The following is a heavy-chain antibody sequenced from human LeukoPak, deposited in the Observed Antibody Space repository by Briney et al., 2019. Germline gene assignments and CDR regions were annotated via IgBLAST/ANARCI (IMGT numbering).Heavy chain of an antibody. V-gene: IGHV3-23*01. D-gene: IGHD3-22*01. J-gene: IGHJ4*02. CDR3: AKEGHYYDSSGYRPVDYFDY. CDR2: ISGSGGST. CDR1: GFTFSSYA. Sequence: PGGSLRLSCAASGFTFSSYAMSWVRQAPGQGLEWVSAISGSGGSTYYADSVKGRFTISRDNSKNTLYLQMNSLRAEDTAVYYCAKEGHYYDSSGYRPVDYFDYWGQGTLVTVSS.